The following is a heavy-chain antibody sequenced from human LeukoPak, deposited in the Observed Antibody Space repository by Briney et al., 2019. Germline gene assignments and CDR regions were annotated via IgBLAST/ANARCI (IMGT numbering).Heavy chain of an antibody. CDR1: GFTVSGNY. Sequence: GGSLRLSCAASGFTVSGNYMSWVRQAPGKGLEWLSVIHRGGNTYYADSVKGRFTISRDSSKNTVFHQMDSLRAEDTAVYYCARDPGYGLGVDYGDYWGQGTLVTVSS. V-gene: IGHV3-66*01. CDR2: IHRGGNT. CDR3: ARDPGYGLGVDYGDY. D-gene: IGHD3-10*01. J-gene: IGHJ4*02.